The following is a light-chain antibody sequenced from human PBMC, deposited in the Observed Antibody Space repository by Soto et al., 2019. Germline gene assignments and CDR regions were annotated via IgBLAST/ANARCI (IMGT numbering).Light chain of an antibody. CDR1: QSITSN. J-gene: IGKJ5*01. CDR3: QQLNSYPIT. Sequence: EIVLTQSPDTLSLSPGERATLSCRTSQSITSNYLAWYQQKPGQAPRLLIYGASTRATGIPARFSGSGSGTEFTLTISSLQPEDFATYYCQQLNSYPITFGQGTRLEI. CDR2: GAS. V-gene: IGKV3-15*01.